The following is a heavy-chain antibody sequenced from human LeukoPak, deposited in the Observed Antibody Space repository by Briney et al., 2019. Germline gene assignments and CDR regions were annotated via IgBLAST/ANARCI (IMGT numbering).Heavy chain of an antibody. CDR3: ARDRGEWELPGWYLDL. D-gene: IGHD1-26*01. J-gene: IGHJ2*01. Sequence: WASVKVSCKASGYTFTSYGISWVRQAPGQGLEWMGWISAYNGNTNYAQKPQGRVTMTTDTSTSTAYMELRSLRSDDTAVYYCARDRGEWELPGWYLDLWGRGTLVTVSS. CDR1: GYTFTSYG. V-gene: IGHV1-18*01. CDR2: ISAYNGNT.